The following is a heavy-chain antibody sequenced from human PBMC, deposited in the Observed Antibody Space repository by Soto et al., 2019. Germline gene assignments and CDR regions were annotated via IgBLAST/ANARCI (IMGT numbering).Heavy chain of an antibody. Sequence: QLQLQESGPGLVKPSETLSLTCSVSGGSISSSSYDWGWIRQPPGKGLEWIGTIYYSGTTHYNPSLKSRVPISADTSKNHFSLGLSSVTAADTAVYYCARHTYYDSSGHMGAFDIWGQGTMVTVSS. J-gene: IGHJ3*02. CDR1: GGSISSSSYD. D-gene: IGHD3-22*01. CDR2: IYYSGTT. V-gene: IGHV4-39*01. CDR3: ARHTYYDSSGHMGAFDI.